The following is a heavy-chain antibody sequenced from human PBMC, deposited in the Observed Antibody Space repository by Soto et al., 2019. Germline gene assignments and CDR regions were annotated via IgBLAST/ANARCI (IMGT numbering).Heavy chain of an antibody. CDR1: GFSFSSSA. D-gene: IGHD3-22*01. Sequence: QVQLLESGGGVVQPGRSLRLSCAASGFSFSSSAMDWVRQAPGKGLEWVSLISYDGSNKYYADSVKGRFTISRDNSKNTLYLQMNSLRAEDTAVYYCARDRVPITMTFDIWGQGTMVTVSS. V-gene: IGHV3-30-3*01. CDR3: ARDRVPITMTFDI. CDR2: ISYDGSNK. J-gene: IGHJ3*02.